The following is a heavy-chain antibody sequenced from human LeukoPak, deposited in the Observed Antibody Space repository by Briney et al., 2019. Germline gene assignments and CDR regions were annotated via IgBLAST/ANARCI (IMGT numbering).Heavy chain of an antibody. J-gene: IGHJ6*02. D-gene: IGHD5-18*01. CDR2: ISAYNGNT. V-gene: IGHV1-18*01. CDR3: ARVSVGYSHGPDYYYYGMDV. Sequence: ASVMVSCKASGDTFTSYGISWVRQAPGQGLEWMGWISAYNGNTNYAQKLQGRVTMTTDTSTSTAYMELRSLRSDDTAVYYCARVSVGYSHGPDYYYYGMDVWGQGTTVTVSS. CDR1: GDTFTSYG.